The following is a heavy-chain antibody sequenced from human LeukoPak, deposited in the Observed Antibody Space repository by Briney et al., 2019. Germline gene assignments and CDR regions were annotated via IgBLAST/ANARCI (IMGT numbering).Heavy chain of an antibody. D-gene: IGHD2-2*01. CDR3: ASSADIVVVPAARRSWFDP. CDR1: GGSISSYY. J-gene: IGHJ5*02. CDR2: IYYSGST. Sequence: PSETLSLTCTVSGGSISSYYWSWIRQPPGKGLEWIGYIYYSGSTNYNPSLKSRVTISVDTSKNQFSLKLSSVTAADTAVYYCASSADIVVVPAARRSWFDPWGQGTLVTVSS. V-gene: IGHV4-59*12.